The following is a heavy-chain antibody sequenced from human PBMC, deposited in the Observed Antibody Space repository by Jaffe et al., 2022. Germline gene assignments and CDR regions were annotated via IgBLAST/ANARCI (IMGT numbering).Heavy chain of an antibody. CDR1: GFTFSSYE. CDR2: ISSSGSTI. Sequence: EVQLVESGGGLVQPGGSLRLSCAASGFTFSSYEMNWVRQAPGKGLEWVSYISSSGSTIYYADSVKGRFTISRDNAKNSLYLQMNSLRAEDTAVYYCARDSYVWGSLRPFDIWGQGTMVTVSS. V-gene: IGHV3-48*03. J-gene: IGHJ3*02. D-gene: IGHD3-16*01. CDR3: ARDSYVWGSLRPFDI.